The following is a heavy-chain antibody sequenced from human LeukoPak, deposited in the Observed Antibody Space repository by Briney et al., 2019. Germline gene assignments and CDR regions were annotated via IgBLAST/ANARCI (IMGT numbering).Heavy chain of an antibody. D-gene: IGHD6-13*01. V-gene: IGHV4-34*01. Sequence: PSETLSLTCAVYGGSFSGYYWSWIRQPPGKGLEWIGEINHSGSTNYNPSLKSRVTISVDTSKNQFSLKLSSVTAADTAVYYCARDSSSWYVPSPWTGDRFDLWGQGTLVTVSS. CDR1: GGSFSGYY. CDR2: INHSGST. J-gene: IGHJ5*02. CDR3: ARDSSSWYVPSPWTGDRFDL.